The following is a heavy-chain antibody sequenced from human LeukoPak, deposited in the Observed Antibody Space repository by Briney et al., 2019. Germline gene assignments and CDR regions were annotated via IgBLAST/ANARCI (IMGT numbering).Heavy chain of an antibody. CDR1: GGTFSSYA. CDR2: IIPIFGIA. J-gene: IGHJ6*02. D-gene: IGHD2-2*01. Sequence: SVKVSCKASGGTFSSYAISWVRQAPGQGLEWMGRIIPIFGIANYAQKFQGRVTITADKSTSTAYMELSSLRSEDTAVYYCARCSSTSCTQQTISMDVWGQGTTVTVSS. CDR3: ARCSSTSCTQQTISMDV. V-gene: IGHV1-69*04.